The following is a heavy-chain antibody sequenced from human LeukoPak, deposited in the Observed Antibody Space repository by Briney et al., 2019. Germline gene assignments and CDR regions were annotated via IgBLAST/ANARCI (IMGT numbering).Heavy chain of an antibody. CDR1: GGSFSGYY. D-gene: IGHD4-17*01. J-gene: IGHJ4*02. CDR3: ARDHSTTVYYFDY. Sequence: SETLSLTCAVYGGSFSGYYWSWIRQPPGKGLEWIGEINHSGSTNYNPSLKSRVTISVDTSKNQFSLKLSSVTAADTAVYYCARDHSTTVYYFDYWGQGTLVTVSS. V-gene: IGHV4-34*01. CDR2: INHSGST.